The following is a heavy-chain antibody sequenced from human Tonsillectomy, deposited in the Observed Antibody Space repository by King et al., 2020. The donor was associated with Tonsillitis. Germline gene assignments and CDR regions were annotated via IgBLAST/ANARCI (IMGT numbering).Heavy chain of an antibody. D-gene: IGHD5-18*01. V-gene: IGHV4-61*02. CDR1: GGSISSGTYY. CDR2: VYTSGST. J-gene: IGHJ4*02. Sequence: VQLQESGPGLVKPSQTLSLTCTVSGGSISSGTYYWSWIRQPAGKGLEWIGRVYTSGSTNYNPSLKSRVTISLDTSKNQFSLKLSSVTAADTAVYYCARSMYSYGFYFDYWGQGTLVTVSS. CDR3: ARSMYSYGFYFDY.